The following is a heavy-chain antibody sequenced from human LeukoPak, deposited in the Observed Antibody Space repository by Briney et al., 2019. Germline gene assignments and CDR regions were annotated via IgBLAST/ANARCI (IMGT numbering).Heavy chain of an antibody. Sequence: PSETLSLTCTVSGGSISSYYWSWIRQPAGKGLEWIGRISTSGSTNYNPSLKSRVTMSVDTSKNQFSLKLSSVTAADTAVYYCARTYCRGGTCYSWDYWGQGTLATVSS. CDR3: ARTYCRGGTCYSWDY. J-gene: IGHJ4*02. D-gene: IGHD2-15*01. CDR1: GGSISSYY. CDR2: ISTSGST. V-gene: IGHV4-4*07.